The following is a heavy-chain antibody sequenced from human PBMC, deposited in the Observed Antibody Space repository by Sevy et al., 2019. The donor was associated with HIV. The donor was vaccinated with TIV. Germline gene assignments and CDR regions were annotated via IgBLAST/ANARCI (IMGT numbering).Heavy chain of an antibody. D-gene: IGHD6-13*01. V-gene: IGHV3-33*06. Sequence: GGSLRLSCAASGFTFSSYGMHWVRQAPGKGLEWVAVIWYDGSNKYYADSVKGRFTISRDNSKNTLYLQMNSLRAEDTAVYYCAKVEAAAGWGFYYYYYMDVWGKGTTVTVSS. CDR1: GFTFSSYG. J-gene: IGHJ6*03. CDR2: IWYDGSNK. CDR3: AKVEAAAGWGFYYYYYMDV.